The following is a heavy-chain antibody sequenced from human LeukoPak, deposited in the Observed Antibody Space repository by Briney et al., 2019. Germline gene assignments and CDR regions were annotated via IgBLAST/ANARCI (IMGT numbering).Heavy chain of an antibody. CDR3: AKGIYSSGWSYFDY. D-gene: IGHD6-19*01. J-gene: IGHJ4*01. Sequence: GGSLRLSCAASGFTFSNSAMSWVRQAPGKGLEWVSTLRGSGITTYYADSVKGRFTISRDNSKNTLYLQMNSLRAEDTAVYYCAKGIYSSGWSYFDYWGHGTLVTVSS. CDR1: GFTFSNSA. V-gene: IGHV3-23*01. CDR2: LRGSGITT.